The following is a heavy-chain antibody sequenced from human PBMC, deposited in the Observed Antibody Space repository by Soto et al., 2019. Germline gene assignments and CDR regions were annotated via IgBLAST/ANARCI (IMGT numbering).Heavy chain of an antibody. CDR2: IPQDGVDG. CDR1: GFTFSMYS. Sequence: GGSLRLSCEVSGFTFSMYSMSWVRQTPGKGLEWVAKIPQDGVDGHYADSVKGRFTISRDNGKNSLYLQMNNLRAEDTGVYYCARDHLILPAHDFFYGSDVWGRGATVTVS. V-gene: IGHV3-7*03. CDR3: ARDHLILPAHDFFYGSDV. J-gene: IGHJ6*01. D-gene: IGHD2-21*02.